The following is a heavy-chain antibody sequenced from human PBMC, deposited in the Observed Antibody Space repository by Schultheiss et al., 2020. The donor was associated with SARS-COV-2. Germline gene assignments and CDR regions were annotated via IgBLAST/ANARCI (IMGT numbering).Heavy chain of an antibody. CDR3: TTVGVVVPAAIIDY. D-gene: IGHD2-2*02. CDR2: ISGSGGST. V-gene: IGHV3-11*01. CDR1: GGSFSGYY. Sequence: LSLTCAVYGGSFSGYYWSWVRQAPGKGLEWVSAISGSGGSTYYADSVKGRFTISRDNAKNSLYLQMNSLKTEDTAVYYCTTVGVVVPAAIIDYWGQGTLVTVSS. J-gene: IGHJ4*02.